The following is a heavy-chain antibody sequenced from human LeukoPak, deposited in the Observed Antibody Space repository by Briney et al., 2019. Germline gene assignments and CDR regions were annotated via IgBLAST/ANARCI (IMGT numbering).Heavy chain of an antibody. CDR2: IYDSETT. CDR3: AVLGNYALNY. Sequence: SEALSLTCNVSGGSVSSYYWSWIRPPPGQGLGWIGDIYDSETTNKNPSLMSRVTISVDTSRSQFSLKLRSVTAADTAVYYCAVLGNYALNYWGQGILVTVSS. CDR1: GGSVSSYY. D-gene: IGHD1-7*01. V-gene: IGHV4-59*02. J-gene: IGHJ4*02.